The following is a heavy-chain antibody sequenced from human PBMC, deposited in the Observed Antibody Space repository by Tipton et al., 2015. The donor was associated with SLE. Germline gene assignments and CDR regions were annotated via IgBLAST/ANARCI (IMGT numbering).Heavy chain of an antibody. J-gene: IGHJ3*02. D-gene: IGHD1-26*01. CDR1: GGSFSGYY. Sequence: TLSLTCAVYGGSFSGYYWSWIRQPPGKGLEWIGEINHSGSTNYNPSLKSRVTISADTSKNQLSLKLSSVTAADTAVYYCARHLDGTYGSHAFDIWGQGTMVTVSS. CDR2: INHSGST. CDR3: ARHLDGTYGSHAFDI. V-gene: IGHV4-34*01.